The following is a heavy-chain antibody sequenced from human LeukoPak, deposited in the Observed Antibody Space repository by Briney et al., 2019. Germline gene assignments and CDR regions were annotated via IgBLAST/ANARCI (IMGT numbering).Heavy chain of an antibody. CDR2: IKEDGSEQ. Sequence: GGSLRLSCVASGFSFSRYWMGWVRQAPGKGLEWVANIKEDGSEQYYADSLKGRFTISRDNVKNSLYLHINSLRAEDTAVYYCARDSFETDIDYWGQGTLVTVSS. V-gene: IGHV3-7*01. CDR1: GFSFSRYW. D-gene: IGHD1-14*01. J-gene: IGHJ4*02. CDR3: ARDSFETDIDY.